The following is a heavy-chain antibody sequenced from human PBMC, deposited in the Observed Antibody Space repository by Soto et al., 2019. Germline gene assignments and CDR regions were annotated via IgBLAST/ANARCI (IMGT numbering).Heavy chain of an antibody. CDR1: GFTFSSYG. CDR2: ISYDGSNK. V-gene: IGHV3-30*18. CDR3: AKEPSSGWDWAINWFDP. D-gene: IGHD6-19*01. Sequence: QVQLVESGGGVVQPGRSLRLSCAASGFTFSSYGMHWVRQAPGKGLEWVAVISYDGSNKYYADSVKGRFTISRDNSKNTLYLQMSSLRAEDTAVYYCAKEPSSGWDWAINWFDPWGQGTLVTVSS. J-gene: IGHJ5*02.